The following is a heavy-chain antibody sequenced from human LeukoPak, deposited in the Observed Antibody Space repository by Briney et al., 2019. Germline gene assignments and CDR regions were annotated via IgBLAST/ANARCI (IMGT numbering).Heavy chain of an antibody. D-gene: IGHD3-10*01. CDR2: ISHTGSTM. V-gene: IGHV3-48*04. Sequence: PGGSLRLSCAASGFSFSSYSMNWVRQAPGKGLEGVSYISHTGSTMSYADSVKGRFTISRDNARNSLYLQMNSLRAEDTAVYYCAIPPLSGTGSSRPLAGMDVWGQGITVTVSS. CDR1: GFSFSSYS. J-gene: IGHJ6*02. CDR3: AIPPLSGTGSSRPLAGMDV.